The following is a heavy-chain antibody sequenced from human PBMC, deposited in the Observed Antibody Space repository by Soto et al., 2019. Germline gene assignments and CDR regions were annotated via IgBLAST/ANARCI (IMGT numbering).Heavy chain of an antibody. Sequence: GGSLRLSCAASGFTFSSYSMNWVRQAPGKGLEWVSSISSSSSYIYYADSVKGRFTISRDNAKNSLYLQMNSLRAEDTAVYYCARDRITIFGVVPPNWFDPWGQGTLVTVSS. CDR2: ISSSSSYI. J-gene: IGHJ5*02. CDR3: ARDRITIFGVVPPNWFDP. V-gene: IGHV3-21*01. D-gene: IGHD3-3*01. CDR1: GFTFSSYS.